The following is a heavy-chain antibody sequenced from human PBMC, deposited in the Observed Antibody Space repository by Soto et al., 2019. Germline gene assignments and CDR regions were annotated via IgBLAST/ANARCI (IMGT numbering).Heavy chain of an antibody. CDR3: ARRDSGGFYRFFDS. CDR1: GGSLSTNP. CDR2: TGSGTGPG. V-gene: IGHV1-69*06. Sequence: SVKVSFKASGGSLSTNPISWVRQAPGQGLEGMGGTGSGTGPGNHAQKFQGRLTVTADKSTSTVYMELTNLSSEDTAVYYCARRDSGGFYRFFDSWGQGTLVTVSS. D-gene: IGHD2-15*01. J-gene: IGHJ4*02.